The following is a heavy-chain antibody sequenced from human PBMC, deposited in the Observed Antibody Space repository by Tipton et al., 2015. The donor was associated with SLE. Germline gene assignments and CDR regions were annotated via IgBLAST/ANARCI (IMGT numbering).Heavy chain of an antibody. J-gene: IGHJ4*02. V-gene: IGHV3-15*01. CDR2: IKSKTDGGAT. CDR3: AADFWSGFPLCYFKY. Sequence: SLRPSCAASGFTFTNAWMSWVRQAPGKGLEWIGRIKSKTDGGATDYAAPLRGRFTISRDDSKTTLHLQINSLKTEDTGIYYCAADFWSGFPLCYFKYWGQGTPVTVYS. CDR1: GFTFTNAW. D-gene: IGHD3-3*01.